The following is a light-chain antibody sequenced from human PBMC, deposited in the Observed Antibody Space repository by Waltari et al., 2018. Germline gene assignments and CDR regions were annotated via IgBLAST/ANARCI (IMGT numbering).Light chain of an antibody. CDR2: AAS. CDR1: QSIGKY. Sequence: EVVLTQSPGTLSLSPGERATLSCRASQSIGKYLVWYQQRPGQAPRLLIYAASTRAPGIPDRFSGSGYGTDFSLTISRLEPEDFAVYYCQNHERLPATFGQGTKVEIK. CDR3: QNHERLPAT. V-gene: IGKV3-20*01. J-gene: IGKJ1*01.